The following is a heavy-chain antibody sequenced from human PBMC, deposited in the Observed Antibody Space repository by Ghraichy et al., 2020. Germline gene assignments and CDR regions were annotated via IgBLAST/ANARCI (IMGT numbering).Heavy chain of an antibody. CDR1: GFTFSTSA. CDR3: AREPGYGESHYYHYGMDV. J-gene: IGHJ6*02. D-gene: IGHD5-12*01. Sequence: GGSLRLSCAASGFTFSTSAMHWVRQAPGKGLEWVAVASYGRNDEYYGDSVYGRFTISRDNSKNTLYLQMDSLRAEDTAVYYCAREPGYGESHYYHYGMDVWSQGTTVTGSS. CDR2: ASYGRNDE. V-gene: IGHV3-30*04.